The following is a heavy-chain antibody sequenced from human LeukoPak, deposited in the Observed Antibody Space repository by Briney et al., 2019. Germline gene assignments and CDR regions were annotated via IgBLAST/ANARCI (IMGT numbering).Heavy chain of an antibody. CDR3: AREGVHDYGDYGGIFDY. J-gene: IGHJ4*02. CDR2: IIPIFGTA. Sequence: SVKVSCKASGGTFSSYAISWVRQAPGQGLEWMGGIIPIFGTANYAQKFQGRVTITADKSTSTAYMELSSLRSEDTAVYYCAREGVHDYGDYGGIFDYWGQGTLVTVSS. V-gene: IGHV1-69*06. D-gene: IGHD4-17*01. CDR1: GGTFSSYA.